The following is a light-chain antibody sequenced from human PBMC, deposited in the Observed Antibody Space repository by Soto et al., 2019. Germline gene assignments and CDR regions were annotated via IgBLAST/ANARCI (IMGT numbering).Light chain of an antibody. CDR2: SNN. CDR1: SSNIGSNT. Sequence: QAVVTQPPSASGTPGQRVTISCSGNSSNIGSNTVNWYHQVPGTAPKLLIYSNNQRPSGVPDRFSGSKSGTSASLAISGLQSEDEADYYCAAWDDSLNGVVFGGGTKLTVL. J-gene: IGLJ2*01. CDR3: AAWDDSLNGVV. V-gene: IGLV1-44*01.